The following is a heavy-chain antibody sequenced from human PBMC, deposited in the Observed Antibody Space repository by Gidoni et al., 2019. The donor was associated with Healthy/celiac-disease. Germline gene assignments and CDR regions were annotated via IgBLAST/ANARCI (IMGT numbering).Heavy chain of an antibody. J-gene: IGHJ4*02. V-gene: IGHV5-10-1*03. Sequence: EVQLVQSGAEVQEPGESLRLSCKGSGYSFTSYWISWVRQTTGKGLEWMGRMHPSDSYTNYSPSFQRHVTISADQSISTAYLQWSSLKASDTAMYYCARDYDSSGYSLGYWGQGTLGTGAS. CDR2: MHPSDSYT. CDR1: GYSFTSYW. D-gene: IGHD3-22*01. CDR3: ARDYDSSGYSLGY.